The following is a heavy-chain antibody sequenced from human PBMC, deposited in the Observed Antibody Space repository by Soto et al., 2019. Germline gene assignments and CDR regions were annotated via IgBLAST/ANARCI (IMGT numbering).Heavy chain of an antibody. D-gene: IGHD2-15*01. J-gene: IGHJ4*02. CDR1: GGSISSGGYY. CDR3: ARGLDIVVVVAGPPYFDY. Sequence: SETLSLTCTVSGGSISSGGYYWSWIRQHPGKGLEWIGYIYYSGSTYYNPSLKSRVTISVDTSKNHFSLKLSSVTAADTAVYYCARGLDIVVVVAGPPYFDYWGQGTLVTVSS. V-gene: IGHV4-31*03. CDR2: IYYSGST.